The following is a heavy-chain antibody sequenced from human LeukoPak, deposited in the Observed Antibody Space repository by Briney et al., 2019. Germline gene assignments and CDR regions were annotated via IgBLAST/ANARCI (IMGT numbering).Heavy chain of an antibody. CDR1: GYTFTSYY. CDR2: INPSGGST. V-gene: IGHV1-46*01. J-gene: IGHJ4*02. CDR3: ARDFGYYYDSSGYCDY. Sequence: ASVKVSCKASGYTFTSYYMHWVRQAPGQGLEWMGIINPSGGSTSYAQKFQGRVTMTRDMSTSTVYMELSSLRSDDTAVYYCARDFGYYYDSSGYCDYWGQGTLVTVSS. D-gene: IGHD3-22*01.